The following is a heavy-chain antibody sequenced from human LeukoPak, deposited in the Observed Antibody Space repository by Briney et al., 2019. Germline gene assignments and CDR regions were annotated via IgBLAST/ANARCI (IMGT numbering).Heavy chain of an antibody. CDR1: GYTFTGYY. J-gene: IGHJ4*02. Sequence: ASVKVSCKASGYTFTGYYMHWVRQAPGQGLEWMGRINPNSGGTNYAQKFQGRVTMTRDTSISTAYMELSRLRSDDTAVYCCARGVVGGGDFDYWGQGTLVTVSS. CDR2: INPNSGGT. D-gene: IGHD1-26*01. V-gene: IGHV1-2*06. CDR3: ARGVVGGGDFDY.